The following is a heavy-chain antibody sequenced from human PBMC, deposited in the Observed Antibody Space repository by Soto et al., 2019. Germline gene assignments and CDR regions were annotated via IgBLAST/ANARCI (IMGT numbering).Heavy chain of an antibody. Sequence: PSETLSLTCAVYGGSFSGYYWSWIRQPPGKGLEWIGEINHSGSTNYNPSLKSRVTISVDTSKNQFSLKLSSVTAADTAVYYCARVRKNYGRNYYYGMDVWXQGTTVTVSS. D-gene: IGHD1-7*01. J-gene: IGHJ6*02. CDR3: ARVRKNYGRNYYYGMDV. CDR2: INHSGST. V-gene: IGHV4-34*01. CDR1: GGSFSGYY.